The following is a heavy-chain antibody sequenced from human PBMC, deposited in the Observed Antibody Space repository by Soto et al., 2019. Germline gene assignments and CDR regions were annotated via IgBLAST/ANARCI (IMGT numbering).Heavy chain of an antibody. V-gene: IGHV3-7*03. CDR2: IKEDGSVK. J-gene: IGHJ4*02. CDR3: AKDKVYGSGGPGGYYFDY. CDR1: GFAFSSSW. D-gene: IGHD3-10*01. Sequence: GGSLRLSCASSGFAFSSSWMWWIRQAPGKGLEWVAKIKEDGSVKSHADSVKGRFTISRDNAKNSLYLQMNSLRAEDTALYYCAKDKVYGSGGPGGYYFDYWGQGTLVTVSS.